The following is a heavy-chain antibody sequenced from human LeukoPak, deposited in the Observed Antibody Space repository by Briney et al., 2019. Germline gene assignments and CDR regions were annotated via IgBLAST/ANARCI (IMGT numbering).Heavy chain of an antibody. D-gene: IGHD2-21*01. CDR3: VRDHLWAFDI. V-gene: IGHV3-48*02. CDR2: ISVSGIT. CDR1: GFIFTSFS. J-gene: IGHJ3*02. Sequence: GGSLRLSCEGPGFIFTSFSMNWVRQAPGKGLEWISFISVSGITDCPDSVKGRFTISRDNARNSLYLQMDSLRDDDTAVCYCVRDHLWAFDIWGQGTMVTVSS.